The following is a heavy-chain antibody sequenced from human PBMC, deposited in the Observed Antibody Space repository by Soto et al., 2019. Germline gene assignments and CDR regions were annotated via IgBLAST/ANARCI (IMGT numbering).Heavy chain of an antibody. J-gene: IGHJ4*02. CDR2: IYYSGST. CDR1: GGSISSYY. Sequence: SETLSLTCTVSGGSISSYYWSWIRQPPGKGLEWIGYIYYSGSTNYNPSLKSRVTISVDTSKSQFSLKLSSVTAADTAVYYCARYYGGYSDYWGQGTLVTVSS. CDR3: ARYYGGYSDY. V-gene: IGHV4-59*08. D-gene: IGHD3-10*01.